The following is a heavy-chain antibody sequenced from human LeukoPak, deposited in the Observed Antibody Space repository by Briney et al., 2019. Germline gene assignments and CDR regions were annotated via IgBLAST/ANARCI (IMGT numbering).Heavy chain of an antibody. J-gene: IGHJ4*02. CDR1: GYTFTGYY. Sequence: ASVKVSCKASGYTFTGYYMHWVRQAPGQGLEWMGWINPSSGGTNYAQKFQGRVRMTRDTSISTAYMELSRLSSDDTAVYYCARAATKWFGASIGDYWGQGTLVTVSS. CDR2: INPSSGGT. D-gene: IGHD3-10*01. V-gene: IGHV1-2*02. CDR3: ARAATKWFGASIGDY.